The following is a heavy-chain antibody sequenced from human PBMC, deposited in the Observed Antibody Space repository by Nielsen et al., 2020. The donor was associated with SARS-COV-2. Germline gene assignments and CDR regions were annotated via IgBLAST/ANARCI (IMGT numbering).Heavy chain of an antibody. CDR3: AKDLLEWRGMDV. D-gene: IGHD3-3*01. Sequence: GESLKISCAASGFTVSSNYMSWVRQAPGKGLEWVSVIYSGGSTYYADSVKGRFTISRDNSKNTLYLQMNSLRAEDTAVYYCAKDLLEWRGMDVWGQGTTVTVSS. CDR2: IYSGGST. J-gene: IGHJ6*02. CDR1: GFTVSSNY. V-gene: IGHV3-53*01.